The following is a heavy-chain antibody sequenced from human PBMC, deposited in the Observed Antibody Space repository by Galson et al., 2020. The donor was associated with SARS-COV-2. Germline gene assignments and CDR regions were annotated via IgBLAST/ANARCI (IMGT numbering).Heavy chain of an antibody. CDR2: IYYSGST. CDR3: ARVTDGIDGGYDWDAYYFDY. CDR1: GGSISSYY. Sequence: SETLSLTCTVSGGSISSYYWSWIRQPPGKGLEWIGYIYYSGSTNYNPSLKSRVTISVDTSKNQFSLKLSSVTAADTAVYYCARVTDGIDGGYDWDAYYFDYWGQGTLVTVSS. J-gene: IGHJ4*02. D-gene: IGHD5-12*01. V-gene: IGHV4-59*01.